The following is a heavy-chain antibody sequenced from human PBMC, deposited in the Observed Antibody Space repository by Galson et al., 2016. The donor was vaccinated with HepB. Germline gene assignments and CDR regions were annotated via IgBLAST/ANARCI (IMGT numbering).Heavy chain of an antibody. CDR2: IYDRVRS. J-gene: IGHJ6*02. CDR1: AGSVSSSNW. CDR3: VSHKYSTRLLDYYYGMDV. V-gene: IGHV4-4*02. Sequence: SETLSLTCAVSAGSVSSSNWWSWVRQPPGKGLEWIGEIYDRVRSNYNPSLKSRVTITIDKSNNQFSLNLASVTAADTAVYYCVSHKYSTRLLDYYYGMDVWGQGTTVTVSS. D-gene: IGHD2-2*01.